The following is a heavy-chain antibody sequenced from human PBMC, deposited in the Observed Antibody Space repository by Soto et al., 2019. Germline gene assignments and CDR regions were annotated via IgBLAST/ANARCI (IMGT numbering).Heavy chain of an antibody. D-gene: IGHD6-13*01. V-gene: IGHV3-30*18. J-gene: IGHJ4*02. CDR3: AKDSEQQQPFFDY. CDR1: GFTFSSYG. CDR2: ISYDGSNK. Sequence: LRLSCAASGFTFSSYGMHWVRQAPGKGLEWVAVISYDGSNKYYADSVKGRFTISRDNSKNTLYLQMNSLRAEDTAVYYCAKDSEQQQPFFDYWGQGTLVTVSS.